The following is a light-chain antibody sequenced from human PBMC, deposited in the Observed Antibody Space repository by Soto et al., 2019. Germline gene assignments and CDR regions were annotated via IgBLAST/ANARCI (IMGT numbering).Light chain of an antibody. J-gene: IGKJ5*01. Sequence: EIVLTQSPGTLSLSPGERATLSCRASQSVSSSYLAWYQQKPGQAPRLLIYGASSRAAGIPDRFSGSGSGTDFTLTISSLEPEDFGVYFCHQRNKFGQGTRLEIK. CDR2: GAS. CDR3: HQRNK. CDR1: QSVSSSY. V-gene: IGKV3D-20*02.